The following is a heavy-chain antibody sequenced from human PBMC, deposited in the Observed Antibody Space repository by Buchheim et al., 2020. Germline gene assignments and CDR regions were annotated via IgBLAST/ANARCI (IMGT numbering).Heavy chain of an antibody. CDR1: GFTFSSHA. CDR3: ARDRRDSSGYYYGIGQNQFQH. D-gene: IGHD3-22*01. Sequence: QVQLVESGGGVVQPGRSLRLSCAASGFTFSSHAMHWVRQAPGKGLEWVAVISYDGSNKYYADSVKGRFTISRDNSKNTLYLQMNSLRAEDTAVYYCARDRRDSSGYYYGIGQNQFQHWGQGTL. J-gene: IGHJ1*01. V-gene: IGHV3-30*04. CDR2: ISYDGSNK.